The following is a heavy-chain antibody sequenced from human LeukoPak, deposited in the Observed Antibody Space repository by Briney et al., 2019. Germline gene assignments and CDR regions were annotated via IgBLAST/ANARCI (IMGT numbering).Heavy chain of an antibody. V-gene: IGHV3-21*06. J-gene: IGHJ3*02. D-gene: IGHD3-22*01. CDR2: VNPSHAYQ. CDR3: ARDRDYYDSNSFSPDAFDI. Sequence: GGSLRLSCAASGFSFRAYTINWVRQAPGKGLEWVSSVNPSHAYQFYADSVKGRFTISRGNVKNSLFLQMDRLRAEDTAVYYCARDRDYYDSNSFSPDAFDIWGQGTMVTVSS. CDR1: GFSFRAYT.